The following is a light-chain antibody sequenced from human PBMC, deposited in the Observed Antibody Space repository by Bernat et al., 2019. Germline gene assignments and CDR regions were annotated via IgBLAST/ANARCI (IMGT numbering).Light chain of an antibody. J-gene: IGKJ2*01. CDR2: GAS. Sequence: DIQMTQSPSFVSASVGDRVTITCRASQGISSWLAWYQQKPGKAAKLLIYGASNLHSGVPSRFSGSGSGTDFTLSISSLQPEDFATYYCQQASSFPHTFGQGTKLEIK. CDR1: QGISSW. CDR3: QQASSFPHT. V-gene: IGKV1D-12*01.